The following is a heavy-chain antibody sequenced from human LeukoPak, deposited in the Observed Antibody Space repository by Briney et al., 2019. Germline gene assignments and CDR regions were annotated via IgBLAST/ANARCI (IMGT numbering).Heavy chain of an antibody. D-gene: IGHD1-20*01. V-gene: IGHV3-21*01. CDR1: GFTFSSYS. Sequence: GGSLRLSCAASGFTFSSYSMNWVRQAPGKGLEWVSSISSSSSYIYYADSVKGRFTISRDNAKNSLYLQMNSLRAEDTAVYYCARVWDNDAFDIWGQGTMVTVSS. J-gene: IGHJ3*02. CDR3: ARVWDNDAFDI. CDR2: ISSSSSYI.